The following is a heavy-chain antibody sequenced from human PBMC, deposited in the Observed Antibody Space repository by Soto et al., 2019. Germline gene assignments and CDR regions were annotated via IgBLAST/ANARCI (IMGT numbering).Heavy chain of an antibody. CDR2: ISAYNGNT. V-gene: IGHV1-18*01. Sequence: ASVKVSCKASGYTFTSYGISWVRQAPGQGLEWMGWISAYNGNTNYAQKLQGRVTMTTDTSTSTAYMELRSLRSDDTAVYYCARDLFISGSSFRVDYYYGMDVWGQGTTVTVSS. CDR1: GYTFTSYG. CDR3: ARDLFISGSSFRVDYYYGMDV. D-gene: IGHD1-26*01. J-gene: IGHJ6*02.